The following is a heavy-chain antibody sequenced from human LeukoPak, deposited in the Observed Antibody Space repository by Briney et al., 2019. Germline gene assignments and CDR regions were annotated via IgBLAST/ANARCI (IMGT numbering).Heavy chain of an antibody. Sequence: PSETLSLTCTVSGGSISSSSYYWGWIRQPPGKGLEWIGSVSYSGSTNYNPSLKSRVTISVDTSKNQFSLKLSSVTAADTAVYYCARHDAPLIVVVPAAVRYFDYWGQGTLVTVSS. D-gene: IGHD2-2*01. CDR3: ARHDAPLIVVVPAAVRYFDY. V-gene: IGHV4-39*01. CDR2: VSYSGST. CDR1: GGSISSSSYY. J-gene: IGHJ4*02.